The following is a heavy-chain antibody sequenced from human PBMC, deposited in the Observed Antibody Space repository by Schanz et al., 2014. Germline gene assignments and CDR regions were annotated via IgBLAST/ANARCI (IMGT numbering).Heavy chain of an antibody. J-gene: IGHJ4*02. CDR1: GFTVSKNY. V-gene: IGHV3-21*02. CDR2: ISSSSSYI. CDR3: ARGTDTAMEHRPFDY. D-gene: IGHD5-18*01. Sequence: DVQLVESGGGLVQPGGSLRLSCAASGFTVSKNYMSWVRQAPGKGLEWVSSISSSSSYISYADSVKGRFTISRDNAKNSLYLQMNSLRAEDTAVYYCARGTDTAMEHRPFDYWGQGTLVTVSS.